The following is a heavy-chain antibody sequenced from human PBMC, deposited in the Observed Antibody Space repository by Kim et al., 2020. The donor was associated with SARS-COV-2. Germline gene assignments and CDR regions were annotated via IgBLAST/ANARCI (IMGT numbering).Heavy chain of an antibody. V-gene: IGHV4-34*01. CDR1: GGSFSGYY. J-gene: IGHJ6*02. CDR2: INHSGST. D-gene: IGHD6-13*01. Sequence: SETLSLTCAVYGGSFSGYYWSWIRQPPGKGLEWIGEINHSGSTNYNPSLKSRVTISVDTSKNQFSLKLSSVTAADTAVYYCARDGGPRRSSWYQRPYYYGMDVWGQGTTVTVSS. CDR3: ARDGGPRRSSWYQRPYYYGMDV.